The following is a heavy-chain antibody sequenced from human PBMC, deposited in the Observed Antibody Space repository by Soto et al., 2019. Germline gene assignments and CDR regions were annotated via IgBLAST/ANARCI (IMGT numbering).Heavy chain of an antibody. CDR3: AKKAEKHFDWMFYADS. Sequence: GGSLRLSCATSGIIFRNYAMGWVRQAPVKGLEWVSAISGSGDSTYYADSVKGRFTISRDNSKNTLYLQMNSLRVEETAIFYCAKKAEKHFDWMFYADSWGQGTLVTVSS. J-gene: IGHJ4*02. CDR2: ISGSGDST. V-gene: IGHV3-23*01. D-gene: IGHD3-9*01. CDR1: GIIFRNYA.